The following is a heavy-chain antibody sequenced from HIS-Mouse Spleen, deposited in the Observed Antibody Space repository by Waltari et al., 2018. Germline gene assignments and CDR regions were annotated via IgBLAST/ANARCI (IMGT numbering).Heavy chain of an antibody. CDR2: IYPGDSDT. J-gene: IGHJ4*02. Sequence: EVQLVQSGAEVKKPGESLKISCKGSGYSFTSYWIGWVRQMPGKGLEWMGIIYPGDSDTTYSPSFQGQVTISADKSISTAYLQWSSLKASDTAMYYCARHLNPLTTVIDYFDYWGQGTLVTVSS. CDR3: ARHLNPLTTVIDYFDY. D-gene: IGHD4-4*01. CDR1: GYSFTSYW. V-gene: IGHV5-51*01.